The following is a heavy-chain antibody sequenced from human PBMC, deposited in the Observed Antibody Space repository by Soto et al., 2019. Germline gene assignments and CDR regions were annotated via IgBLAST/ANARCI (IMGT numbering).Heavy chain of an antibody. V-gene: IGHV3-11*01. D-gene: IGHD6-19*01. Sequence: PGGSLRLSCAASGFTFSDYYMSWIRQAPGKGLEWVSYISSSGSIMYYADSVRGRFTISRDNAKNTVYLQMNSLRAEDTAVYYCARTRDEFVVIALAGDFWGQGTLVSVSS. CDR2: ISSSGSIM. J-gene: IGHJ4*02. CDR3: ARTRDEFVVIALAGDF. CDR1: GFTFSDYY.